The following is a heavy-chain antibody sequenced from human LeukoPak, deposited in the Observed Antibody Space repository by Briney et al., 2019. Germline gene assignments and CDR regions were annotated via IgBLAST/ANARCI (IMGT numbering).Heavy chain of an antibody. V-gene: IGHV3-48*03. D-gene: IGHD6-19*01. J-gene: IGHJ4*02. CDR3: ASSNSGWYYFDY. CDR2: ISSSGSTI. Sequence: GGSLRLSCAASGFTFSSYEMNWVRQAPGKGLEWVSYISSSGSTIYYADSVKGRFTISRDNAKNSLYLQMNSLRAEDTAFYYCASSNSGWYYFDYWGQGTLVTVSS. CDR1: GFTFSSYE.